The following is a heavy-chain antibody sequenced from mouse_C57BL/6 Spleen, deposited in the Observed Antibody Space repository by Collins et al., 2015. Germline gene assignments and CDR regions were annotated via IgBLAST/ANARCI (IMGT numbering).Heavy chain of an antibody. CDR3: TRREIYYYGSSPYYFDY. CDR2: IDPETGGT. Sequence: QVQLQQSGAELVRPGASVTLSCKASDYTFTDYEMHWVKQTPVHGLEWIGAIDPETGGTAYNQKFKGKAILTADKSSSTAYMELRSLTSEDSAVYYCTRREIYYYGSSPYYFDYWGQGTTLTVSS. D-gene: IGHD1-1*01. V-gene: IGHV1-15*01. CDR1: DYTFTDYE. J-gene: IGHJ2*01.